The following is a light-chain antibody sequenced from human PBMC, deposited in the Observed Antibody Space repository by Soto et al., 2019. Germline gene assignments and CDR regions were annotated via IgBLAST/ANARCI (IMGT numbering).Light chain of an antibody. CDR1: QSILYSFNNKNY. CDR3: QQYYSIPWT. CDR2: WAS. J-gene: IGKJ1*01. V-gene: IGKV4-1*01. Sequence: DIVMTQSPESLAVSLGERATINCKSSQSILYSFNNKNYLAWYQQKPGQPPKLLIYWASIREFGVPDRFSGSGSGTDFSLTISSLQAEDVAVYFCQQYYSIPWTFGQGTKVEIK.